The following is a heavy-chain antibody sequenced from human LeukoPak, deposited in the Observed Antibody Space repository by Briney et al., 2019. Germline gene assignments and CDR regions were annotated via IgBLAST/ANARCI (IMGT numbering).Heavy chain of an antibody. CDR3: ARDPSSGGI. D-gene: IGHD1-26*01. CDR1: GYTFTNYA. Sequence: ASVKVSCKASGYTFTNYAMNWVRQAPGQGLEWMGWINSNTGNPTYAQSFTGRFVFSLDTSVSTAFLQISSLTAEDTAVYYCARDPSSGGIWGQGTMVTVSS. CDR2: INSNTGNP. V-gene: IGHV7-4-1*02. J-gene: IGHJ3*02.